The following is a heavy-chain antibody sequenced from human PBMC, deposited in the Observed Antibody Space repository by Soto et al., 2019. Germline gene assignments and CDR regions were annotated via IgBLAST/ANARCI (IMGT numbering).Heavy chain of an antibody. CDR2: ISPNGNNQ. CDR3: ARDGSAVAGHDS. V-gene: IGHV3-30*04. J-gene: IGHJ4*02. CDR1: GFTFTTYA. D-gene: IGHD6-19*01. Sequence: SLRLSCVDPGFTFTTYALHWIRQAPGKGLEWVAVISPNGNNQYYADSVKGRFTISRDASKNSLFLQMNSLKTEDTAVYYCARDGSAVAGHDSWGQGAQVTVSS.